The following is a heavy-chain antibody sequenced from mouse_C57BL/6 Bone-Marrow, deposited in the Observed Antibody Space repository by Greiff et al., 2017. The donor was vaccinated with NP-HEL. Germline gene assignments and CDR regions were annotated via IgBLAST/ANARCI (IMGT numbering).Heavy chain of an antibody. CDR2: FYPGSGSI. J-gene: IGHJ1*03. CDR3: ARHEWAYYYGCSYRYFDV. V-gene: IGHV1-62-2*01. CDR1: GYTFTEYT. D-gene: IGHD1-1*01. Sequence: QVQLQQSGAELVKPGASVKLSCKASGYTFTEYTIHWVKQRSGQGLEWIGWFYPGSGSIKYNEKLKDQATLTADKSSSTVSMELSRVTSEDSAVYFCARHEWAYYYGCSYRYFDVWGTGTTVTVSS.